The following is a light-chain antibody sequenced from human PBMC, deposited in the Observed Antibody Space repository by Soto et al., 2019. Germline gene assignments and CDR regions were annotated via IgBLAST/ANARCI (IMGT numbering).Light chain of an antibody. V-gene: IGKV3-15*01. CDR2: GAS. CDR1: QSVSSN. CDR3: QQYNNWPWT. Sequence: EIVMTQSPATLSVSPGERATLSCRASQSVSSNLAWYQQKPGQAPRLLIYGASTRATGIPARFSGSGSGTEFNITSSSLKSEDFAVYYCQQYNNWPWTFGQGTKVEIQ. J-gene: IGKJ1*01.